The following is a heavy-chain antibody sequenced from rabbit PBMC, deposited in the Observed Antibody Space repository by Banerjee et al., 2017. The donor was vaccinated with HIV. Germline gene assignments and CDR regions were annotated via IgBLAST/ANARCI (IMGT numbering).Heavy chain of an antibody. V-gene: IGHV1S43*01. D-gene: IGHD1-1*01. Sequence: QEQLEESGGDLVKPGASLTPTCTASGFSFSSGYDMCWVRQAPGKGLDLIACIYTDSDGTWYASWVNGRFTITRSTSLNTVTLQMTSLTAADTATYFCARGDTGSRHSPFNLWGPGTLVT. CDR1: GFSFSSGYD. J-gene: IGHJ4*01. CDR2: IYTDSDGT. CDR3: ARGDTGSRHSPFNL.